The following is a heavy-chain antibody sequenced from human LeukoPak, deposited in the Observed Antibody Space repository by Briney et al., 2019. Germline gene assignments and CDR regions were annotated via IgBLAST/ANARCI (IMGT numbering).Heavy chain of an antibody. V-gene: IGHV3-30*03. CDR2: ISYDGSNT. CDR1: GFTFSSYG. Sequence: GGSLRLSCAASGFTFSSYGMHWVRQAPGKGLEWVALISYDGSNTHYTDSVKGRFTISRDNSKDTLYLQMSSLRTEDTAVYYCARGLGSYDFWSGYYRGDYWGQGTLVTVSS. CDR3: ARGLGSYDFWSGYYRGDY. D-gene: IGHD3-3*01. J-gene: IGHJ4*02.